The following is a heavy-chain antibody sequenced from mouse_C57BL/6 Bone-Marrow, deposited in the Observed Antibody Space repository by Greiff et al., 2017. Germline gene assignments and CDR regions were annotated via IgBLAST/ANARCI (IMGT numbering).Heavy chain of an antibody. D-gene: IGHD1-1*01. J-gene: IGHJ2*01. CDR2: IDPENGDT. V-gene: IGHV14-4*01. CDR3: TVITTVGDY. CDR1: GFNIKDDY. Sequence: DVKLQESGAELVRPGASVKLSCTASGFNIKDDYMHWVKQRPEQGLEWIGWIDPENGDTEYASKFQGKATITADTSSNTAYLQLSSLTSEDTAVYYCTVITTVGDYWGQGTTLTVSS.